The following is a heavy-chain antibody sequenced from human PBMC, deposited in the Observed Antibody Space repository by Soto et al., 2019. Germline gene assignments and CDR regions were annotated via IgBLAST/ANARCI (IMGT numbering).Heavy chain of an antibody. V-gene: IGHV2-5*02. Sequence: QITLKESGPTLVKPTQTLTLTCTFSGFSPSTSGVGVGWIRQPPGKALEWLALIYWDDDKRYSPSLTSRLTIAKDTSKNQVVLTMTNMVPVDTSTYDCAHSRSWFDLSGQGTLVTVSS. CDR2: IYWDDDK. CDR1: GFSPSTSGVG. J-gene: IGHJ5*02. CDR3: AHSRSWFDL.